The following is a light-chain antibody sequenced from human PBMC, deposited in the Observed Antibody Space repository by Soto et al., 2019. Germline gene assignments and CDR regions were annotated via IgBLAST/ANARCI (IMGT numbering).Light chain of an antibody. Sequence: EIVMTQSPVTLSLSPGEGAALSCRASQSLSSNSLAWYQHKPGQAPRLLIYGASSKATGVPDRFYGTGSGTDFTLTISRLEPEDFAVYYCQQYSSSPQTFGQGTKVDIK. CDR2: GAS. CDR1: QSLSSNS. V-gene: IGKV3-20*01. J-gene: IGKJ1*01. CDR3: QQYSSSPQT.